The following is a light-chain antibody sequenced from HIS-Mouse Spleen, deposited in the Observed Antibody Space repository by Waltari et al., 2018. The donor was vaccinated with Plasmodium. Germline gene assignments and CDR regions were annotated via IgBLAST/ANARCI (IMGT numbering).Light chain of an antibody. Sequence: EIVLTQSPGTLSLSPGERATLSCRASQSVSSSHLAWYQQKPGQAPRLLIDGASSRATGIPDRFSGSASGTDFTLTISRLEPEDFAVYYCQQYGSSPRTFGQGTKVEIK. CDR1: QSVSSSH. V-gene: IGKV3-20*01. CDR3: QQYGSSPRT. J-gene: IGKJ1*01. CDR2: GAS.